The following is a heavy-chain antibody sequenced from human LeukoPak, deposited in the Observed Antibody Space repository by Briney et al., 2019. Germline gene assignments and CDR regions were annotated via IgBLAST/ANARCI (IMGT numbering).Heavy chain of an antibody. V-gene: IGHV3-30*18. CDR3: AKGIGSSSWYSYFDY. J-gene: IGHJ4*02. CDR1: GFTFSSYG. D-gene: IGHD6-13*01. CDR2: ISYDGSNK. Sequence: PGRSLRLSCAASGFTFSSYGMHWVRQAPGKGLEWVAVISYDGSNKYYADSVKGRFTISRDNSKNTLYLQMNSLRAEDTAVYYCAKGIGSSSWYSYFDYWGQGTLVTLSS.